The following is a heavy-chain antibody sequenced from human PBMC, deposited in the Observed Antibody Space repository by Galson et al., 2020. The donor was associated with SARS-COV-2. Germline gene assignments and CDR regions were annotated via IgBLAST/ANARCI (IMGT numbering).Heavy chain of an antibody. J-gene: IGHJ6*02. CDR1: GGSISSYY. Sequence: SETLSLTCTVSGGSISSYYWSWIRQPPGKGLEWIGYIYYSGSTNYNPSLKSRVTISVDTSKNQFSLKLSSVTAADTAVYYCARGPPYYDFWSGYYVKAYDTNYYYYYGMDVCGQGTTVTVSS. D-gene: IGHD3-3*01. CDR2: IYYSGST. V-gene: IGHV4-59*01. CDR3: ARGPPYYDFWSGYYVKAYDTNYYYYYGMDV.